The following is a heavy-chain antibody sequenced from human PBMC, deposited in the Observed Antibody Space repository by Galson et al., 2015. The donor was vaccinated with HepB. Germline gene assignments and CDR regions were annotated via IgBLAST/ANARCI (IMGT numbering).Heavy chain of an antibody. J-gene: IGHJ5*02. CDR3: ARDTDENYYDSREGFDP. CDR1: GYTFTSYG. CDR2: ISAYNGNT. D-gene: IGHD3-22*01. V-gene: IGHV1-18*01. Sequence: QSGAEVKKPGASVKVSCKASGYTFTSYGISWVRQAPGQGLEWMGWISAYNGNTNYAQKLQGRVTMTTDTSTSTAYMELRSLRSDDTAVYYCARDTDENYYDSREGFDPWGQGTLVTVSS.